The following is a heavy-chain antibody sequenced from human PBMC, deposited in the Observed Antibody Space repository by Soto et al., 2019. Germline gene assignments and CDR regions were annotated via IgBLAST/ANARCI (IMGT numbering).Heavy chain of an antibody. J-gene: IGHJ5*02. Sequence: SETLSLTCAVSGGSISSSNWWSWVRQPPGKGLEWIGEIYHSGSTNYNPSLKSRVTISVDRSKNQFSLKLSSVTAEDTAVYYCARDNDGAQFASSYNDLWGQGTLVTVSS. CDR1: GGSISSSNW. CDR2: IYHSGST. D-gene: IGHD6-6*01. CDR3: ARDNDGAQFASSYNDL. V-gene: IGHV4-4*02.